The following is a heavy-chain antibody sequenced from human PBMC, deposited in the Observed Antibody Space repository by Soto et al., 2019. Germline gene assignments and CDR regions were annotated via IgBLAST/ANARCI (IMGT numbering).Heavy chain of an antibody. CDR2: IYSGGST. Sequence: GGSLRLSCAASGFTVSSNYMSWVRQAPGKGLEWVSVIYSGGSTYYADSVKGRFTISRDNSKNTLYLQMNSLRAEDTAVYYCARGRNDYGDFTYYFDYWGQGTLVTVSS. V-gene: IGHV3-53*01. CDR1: GFTVSSNY. J-gene: IGHJ4*02. CDR3: ARGRNDYGDFTYYFDY. D-gene: IGHD4-17*01.